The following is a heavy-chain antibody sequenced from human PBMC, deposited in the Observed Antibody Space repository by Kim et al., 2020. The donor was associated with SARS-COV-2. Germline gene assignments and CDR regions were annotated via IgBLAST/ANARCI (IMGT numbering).Heavy chain of an antibody. CDR2: TT. J-gene: IGHJ6*02. CDR3: ARGYYGLDV. V-gene: IGHV3-72*01. Sequence: TTEYAASVKGRLTISRDDSKNSLYLQMNSLKTEDTAIYYCARGYYGLDVWGQGTTVTVSS.